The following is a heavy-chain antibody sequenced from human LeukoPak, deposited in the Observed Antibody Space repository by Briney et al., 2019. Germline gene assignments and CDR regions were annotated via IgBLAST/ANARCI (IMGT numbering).Heavy chain of an antibody. V-gene: IGHV3-74*01. CDR1: GYTFTSYY. J-gene: IGHJ5*02. CDR2: INSDGSST. D-gene: IGHD4-17*01. CDR3: ARGTVTTVDP. Sequence: GASVKVSCKASGYTFTSYYMYWVRQAPGKGLVWVSRINSDGSSTSYADSVKGRFTISRDNAKNTLYLQMNSLRAEDTAVCYCARGTVTTVDPWGQGTLVTVSS.